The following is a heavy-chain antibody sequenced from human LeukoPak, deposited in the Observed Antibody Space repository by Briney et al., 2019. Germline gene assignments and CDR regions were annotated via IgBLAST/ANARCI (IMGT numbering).Heavy chain of an antibody. J-gene: IGHJ4*02. CDR3: AKGYYYDSSGYCDY. CDR1: GFTFSSYA. Sequence: GGSLRLSCAASGFTFSSYAMSWVRQAPGKGLEWVSAISDSGGSTYYADSVKGRFTISRDNSKNTLYLQMNSLRAEDTAVYYCAKGYYYDSSGYCDYWGQGTLVTVSS. V-gene: IGHV3-23*01. D-gene: IGHD3-22*01. CDR2: ISDSGGST.